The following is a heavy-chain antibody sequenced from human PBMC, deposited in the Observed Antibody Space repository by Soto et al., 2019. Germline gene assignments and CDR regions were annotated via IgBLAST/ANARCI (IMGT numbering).Heavy chain of an antibody. CDR3: ARERQTYYDFWSGYGVDV. D-gene: IGHD3-3*01. CDR2: IYYSGST. J-gene: IGHJ6*02. Sequence: SETLSLTCTVSGGSISSGDYYWSWIRQPPGKGLEWIGYIYYSGSTYYNPSLKSRVTISVDTSKNQFSLKLSSVTAADTAVYYCARERQTYYDFWSGYGVDVWGQGTTVTVSS. V-gene: IGHV4-30-4*01. CDR1: GGSISSGDYY.